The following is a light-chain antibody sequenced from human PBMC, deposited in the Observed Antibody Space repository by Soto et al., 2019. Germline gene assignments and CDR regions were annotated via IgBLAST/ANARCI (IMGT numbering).Light chain of an antibody. CDR2: GAS. V-gene: IGKV3-20*01. Sequence: EIVLTQSPGTLSLSPGERATLSCRASQSVSSSYLAWYQQKPGQAPRLLIYGASSRATGIPDRFSGSGSGTDFTLTISRLEPEDFAVYYCQQYRSSQLTFGAGTKVDIK. CDR1: QSVSSSY. CDR3: QQYRSSQLT. J-gene: IGKJ4*01.